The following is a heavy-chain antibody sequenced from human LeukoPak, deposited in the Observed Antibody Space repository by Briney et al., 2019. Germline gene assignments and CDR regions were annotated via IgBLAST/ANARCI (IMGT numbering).Heavy chain of an antibody. CDR3: ARDGDGYNPLDY. J-gene: IGHJ4*02. CDR2: ISSNGGST. D-gene: IGHD5-24*01. V-gene: IGHV3-64*01. Sequence: GGSLRLSCAASGFIFGECAMHWVRQAPGKGLEYVSAISSNGGSTYYANSVKGRFTISRDNSKNTLYLQMGSLRAEDMAVYYCARDGDGYNPLDYWGQGTLVTVSS. CDR1: GFIFGECA.